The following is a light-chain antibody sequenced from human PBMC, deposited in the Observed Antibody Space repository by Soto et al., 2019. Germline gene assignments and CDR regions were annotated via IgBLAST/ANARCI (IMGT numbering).Light chain of an antibody. J-gene: IGKJ1*01. Sequence: DIVLTQSPGTLSLSPGERATLSCRASQSVNSNYLAWYQQKPGQAPRLLIHGASSRATGIPDRFSGSGSGTDFTLTISRLEPEDSAVYYCQQYGSSPTWTFGQGTKVEIK. CDR3: QQYGSSPTWT. CDR2: GAS. V-gene: IGKV3-20*01. CDR1: QSVNSNY.